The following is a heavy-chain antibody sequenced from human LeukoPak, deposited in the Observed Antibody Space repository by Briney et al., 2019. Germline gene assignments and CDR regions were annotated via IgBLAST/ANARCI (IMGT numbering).Heavy chain of an antibody. CDR3: ARGGDTSGHYYFEYFQH. CDR1: GYSISSGYY. D-gene: IGHD3-22*01. V-gene: IGHV4-38-2*02. CDR2: IYHSGST. Sequence: SETLSLTCTVSGYSISSGYYWGWIRQPPGKGLVWIGSIYHSGSTYYNPSLKSRVTISVDTSKNQFSLKLSSVIAADTAVYYCARGGDTSGHYYFEYFQHWGQGTLVTVSS. J-gene: IGHJ1*01.